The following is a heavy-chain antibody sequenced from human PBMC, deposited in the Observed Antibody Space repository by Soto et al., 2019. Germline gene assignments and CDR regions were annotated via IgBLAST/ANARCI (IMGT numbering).Heavy chain of an antibody. D-gene: IGHD1-7*01. V-gene: IGHV1-69*02. Sequence: QVQLVQSGAEVKKPGSSVKVSCKASGGTFSSYTISWVRQAPGQGREWMGRIIPILGIANYAQKFQGRVTITADKSTSTAYMELSSLRSEDTAVYYCAVVSEPELAPSDYYMAVWGKGTTVTVSS. CDR1: GGTFSSYT. CDR3: AVVSEPELAPSDYYMAV. J-gene: IGHJ6*03. CDR2: IIPILGIA.